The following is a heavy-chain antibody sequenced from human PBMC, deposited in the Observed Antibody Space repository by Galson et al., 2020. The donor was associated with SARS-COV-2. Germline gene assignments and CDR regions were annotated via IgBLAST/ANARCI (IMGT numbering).Heavy chain of an antibody. Sequence: GGSLRLSCAASGFTFGDYGMSWVRQAPGKGLAWVSSINWNGGSTAYADSVKGRFTISRDNAKNSLYLQMNSLRAEDTALYHCARGGVYCGGDCYAMDVWGQGTTVTVSS. CDR2: INWNGGST. CDR1: GFTFGDYG. D-gene: IGHD2-21*02. V-gene: IGHV3-20*01. J-gene: IGHJ6*02. CDR3: ARGGVYCGGDCYAMDV.